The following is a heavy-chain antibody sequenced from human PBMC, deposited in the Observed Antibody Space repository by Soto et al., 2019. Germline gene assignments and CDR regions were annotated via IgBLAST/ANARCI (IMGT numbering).Heavy chain of an antibody. CDR3: ARGVRKTYYYDSSGYSPAAFDI. CDR1: TFNLKNYA. D-gene: IGHD3-22*01. CDR2: LTETGGST. J-gene: IGHJ3*02. V-gene: IGHV3-23*01. Sequence: GGSLRLSCVDSTFNLKNYAMAWVRQAPGKGLEWVSALTETGGSTYYAASVKGRFTISRDNAKNSLYLQMNSLRAEDTAVYYCARGVRKTYYYDSSGYSPAAFDIWGQGTMVTVSS.